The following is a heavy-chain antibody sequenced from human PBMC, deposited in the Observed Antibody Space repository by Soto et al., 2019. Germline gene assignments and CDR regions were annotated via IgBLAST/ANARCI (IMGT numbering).Heavy chain of an antibody. CDR3: AITTAVQGYGSTTSCLDD. V-gene: IGHV1-69*02. Sequence: SVKVSVKASGGTFSSYTISWVRQAPGQGLEWMGRIIPILGIANYAQKFQGRVTITADKSTSTAYMELSSLRSEDTAVYYCAITTAVQGYGSTTSCLDDWSQRAVDTVSS. CDR1: GGTFSSYT. CDR2: IIPILGIA. D-gene: IGHD2-2*01. J-gene: IGHJ4*02.